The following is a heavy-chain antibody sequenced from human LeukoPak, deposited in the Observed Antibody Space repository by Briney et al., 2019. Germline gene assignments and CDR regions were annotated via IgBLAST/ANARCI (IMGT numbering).Heavy chain of an antibody. CDR1: GGSISRYY. J-gene: IGHJ6*02. CDR3: ARVKWFGELSRYYYYYGMDV. D-gene: IGHD3-10*01. CDR2: IYYSGST. V-gene: IGHV4-59*01. Sequence: PSETLSLTCTVAGGSISRYYWSWIRQPPGKGLEWIGYIYYSGSTNYNPSLKSRVTISADTSKNQFSLKLSSVTAADTAVYYCARVKWFGELSRYYYYYGMDVWGQGTTVTVSS.